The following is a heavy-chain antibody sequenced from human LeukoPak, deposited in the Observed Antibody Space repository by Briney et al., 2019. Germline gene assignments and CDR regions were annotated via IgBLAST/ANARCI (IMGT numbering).Heavy chain of an antibody. Sequence: PGGSLRLSCAASGLTFSGYWMTWVRQAPGKGLDWVANIKQDGSEKYYVDSVKGRFTISRDNAKNSLYLQMNSLRVDDTAVYYYARGVKPGASSFAYWGQGTLVTVSS. CDR1: GLTFSGYW. CDR2: IKQDGSEK. V-gene: IGHV3-7*04. D-gene: IGHD2-2*01. J-gene: IGHJ4*02. CDR3: ARGVKPGASSFAY.